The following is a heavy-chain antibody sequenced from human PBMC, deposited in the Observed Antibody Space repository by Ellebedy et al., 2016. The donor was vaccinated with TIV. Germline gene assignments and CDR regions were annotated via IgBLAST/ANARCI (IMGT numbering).Heavy chain of an antibody. J-gene: IGHJ4*02. CDR2: ISYDGSNK. CDR3: VKGLVLMVYAHDY. V-gene: IGHV3-30*18. Sequence: GESLKISCAASGFTFSSYGMHWVRQAPGKGLEWVAVISYDGSNKYYADSVKGRFTISRDNSKNTLYLQMNSLRAEDTAVYYCVKGLVLMVYAHDYWGQGTLVTVSS. D-gene: IGHD2-8*01. CDR1: GFTFSSYG.